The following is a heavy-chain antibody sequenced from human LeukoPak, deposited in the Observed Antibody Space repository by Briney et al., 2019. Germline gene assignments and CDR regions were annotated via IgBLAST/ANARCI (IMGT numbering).Heavy chain of an antibody. CDR1: GSTFSSYG. Sequence: GGSLRLSCAASGSTFSSYGMHWVRQAPGKGLEWVAVISYDGSNKYYADSVKGRFTISRDNSKNTLYLQMNSLRAEDTAVYYCAKDRREGGYYGPGSLDYWGQGTLVTVSS. J-gene: IGHJ4*02. V-gene: IGHV3-30*18. D-gene: IGHD3-10*01. CDR3: AKDRREGGYYGPGSLDY. CDR2: ISYDGSNK.